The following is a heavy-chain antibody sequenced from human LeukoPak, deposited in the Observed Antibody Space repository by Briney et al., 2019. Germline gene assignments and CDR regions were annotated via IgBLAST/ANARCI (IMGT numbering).Heavy chain of an antibody. V-gene: IGHV3-13*01. CDR3: ARSKSYSSGWTDFDC. D-gene: IGHD6-19*01. J-gene: IGHJ4*02. CDR2: IGTAGNT. CDR1: GFTFSSHD. Sequence: LTGGSLRVSCAASGFTFSSHDMHWVRQPTGKGLEWVSVIGTAGNTYYTDSVKGRFTISRENAKNSLYLQMDNLRAEDTAVYYCARSKSYSSGWTDFDCWGQGTLVTVSS.